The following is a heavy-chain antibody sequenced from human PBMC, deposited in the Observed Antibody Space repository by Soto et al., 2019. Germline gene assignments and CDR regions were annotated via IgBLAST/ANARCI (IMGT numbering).Heavy chain of an antibody. CDR3: ARGHRITGTAPLGY. J-gene: IGHJ4*02. D-gene: IGHD1-20*01. CDR2: ISSSGSTI. V-gene: IGHV3-48*03. CDR1: GFTFSSYE. Sequence: PGGSLRLSCAASGFTFSSYEMNWVRQAPGKGLEWVSYISSSGSTIYYADSVKGRFTISRDNAKNSLYLLMNSLRAEDTAVYYCARGHRITGTAPLGYWGQGTLVTVSS.